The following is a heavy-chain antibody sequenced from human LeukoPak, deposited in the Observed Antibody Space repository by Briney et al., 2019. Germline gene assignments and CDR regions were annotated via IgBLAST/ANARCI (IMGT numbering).Heavy chain of an antibody. D-gene: IGHD1-26*01. J-gene: IGHJ4*02. V-gene: IGHV3-30*18. CDR1: GFTFSNYG. Sequence: GGSLRLSCAASGFTFSNYGMHWVRQAPGKGLEWVAVISYDGSNKYYADSVKGRFTISRDNSKNTLYLQMNSLRAEDTAVYYCAKGGGGSIDYWGQGTLVTVSS. CDR3: AKGGGGSIDY. CDR2: ISYDGSNK.